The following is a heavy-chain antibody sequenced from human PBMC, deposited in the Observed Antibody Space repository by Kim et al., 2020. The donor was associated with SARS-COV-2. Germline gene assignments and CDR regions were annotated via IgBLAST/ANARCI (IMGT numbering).Heavy chain of an antibody. D-gene: IGHD3-22*01. J-gene: IGHJ5*02. V-gene: IGHV4-4*07. Sequence: SETLSLTCTVSGGSISSYYWSWIRQPAGKGLEWIGRIYTSGSTNYNPSLKSRVTMSVDTSKNQFSLKLSSVTAADTAVYYCARDTGPSYYDSSGPPNWFDPWGQGTLVTVSS. CDR2: IYTSGST. CDR3: ARDTGPSYYDSSGPPNWFDP. CDR1: GGSISSYY.